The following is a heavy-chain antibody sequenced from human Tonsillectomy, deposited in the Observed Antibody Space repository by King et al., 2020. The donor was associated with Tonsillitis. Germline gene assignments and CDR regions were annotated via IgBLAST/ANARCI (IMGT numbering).Heavy chain of an antibody. CDR1: GFTVSHYA. J-gene: IGHJ4*02. CDR2: ISYDENKT. D-gene: IGHD2/OR15-2a*01. CDR3: AREESMALDY. Sequence: VQLVESGGDVVQPGRSLRLSCVGSGFTVSHYAMHWVRQAPGKGLEWVAVISYDENKTYYADSVKGRFTISRDNSKSSLYLKMNSLRAEDTAVYYCAREESMALDYWGQGTLVTVSS. V-gene: IGHV3-30-3*01.